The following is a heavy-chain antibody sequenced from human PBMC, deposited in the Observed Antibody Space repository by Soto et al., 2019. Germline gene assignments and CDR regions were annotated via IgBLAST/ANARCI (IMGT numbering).Heavy chain of an antibody. D-gene: IGHD4-17*01. Sequence: EVQLVESGGGLVKPGGSLRLSCAASGFTFSSYSMNWVRQAPGKGLEWVSSISSSSSYIYYADSVKGRFTISRDNAKKSLYLQMNSLRAEDTAVYYCARDQATVKYYYYYGMDVWGQGTTVTVSS. J-gene: IGHJ6*02. CDR3: ARDQATVKYYYYYGMDV. CDR1: GFTFSSYS. CDR2: ISSSSSYI. V-gene: IGHV3-21*01.